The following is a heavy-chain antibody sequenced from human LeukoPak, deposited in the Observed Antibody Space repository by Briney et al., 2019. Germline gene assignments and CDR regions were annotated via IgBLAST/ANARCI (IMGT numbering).Heavy chain of an antibody. CDR3: ARDHIVVVPAAENGFDY. CDR1: GGSFSGHY. CDR2: INHSGST. D-gene: IGHD2-2*01. J-gene: IGHJ4*02. Sequence: PSETLSLTCAVYGGSFSGHYWSWIRQPPGKGLEWIGEINHSGSTNYNPSLKSRVTISVDTSKNQFSLKLSSVTAADTAVYYCARDHIVVVPAAENGFDYWGQGTLVTVSS. V-gene: IGHV4-34*01.